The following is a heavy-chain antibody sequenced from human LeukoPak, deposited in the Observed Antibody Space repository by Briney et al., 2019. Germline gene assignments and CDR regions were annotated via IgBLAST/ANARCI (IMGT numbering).Heavy chain of an antibody. D-gene: IGHD3-3*01. V-gene: IGHV3-23*01. Sequence: PGGSLRLSCAASGFTFSSYEMNWVRQAPGKGLEWVSAISGSGGSTYYADSVKGRFTISRDNSKNTLYLQMNSLRAEDTAVYYCAKGRDFWSGYQDAFDIWGQGTMVTVSS. J-gene: IGHJ3*02. CDR3: AKGRDFWSGYQDAFDI. CDR2: ISGSGGST. CDR1: GFTFSSYE.